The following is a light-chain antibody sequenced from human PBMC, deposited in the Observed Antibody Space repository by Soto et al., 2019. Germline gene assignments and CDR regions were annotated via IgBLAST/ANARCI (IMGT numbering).Light chain of an antibody. CDR3: QQYNPFST. V-gene: IGKV1-5*03. CDR1: QSVSIW. J-gene: IGKJ1*01. Sequence: DIQMTQSPSTLSASVGDRVTITCRASQSVSIWLAWYQQKPGKAPNLLIYKASTLETGVPSRFTGSGSGTEFTLTIISLQPDDFATYYCQQYNPFSTFGQGTKVEMK. CDR2: KAS.